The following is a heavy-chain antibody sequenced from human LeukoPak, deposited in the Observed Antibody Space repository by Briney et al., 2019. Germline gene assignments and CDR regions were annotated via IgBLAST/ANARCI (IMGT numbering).Heavy chain of an antibody. CDR1: GGSISSSSHY. J-gene: IGHJ3*01. CDR2: VFYSGTT. Sequence: PSETLSLTCTVSGGSISSSSHYWAWIRQPPGKGLEWIGSVFYSGTTYYNPSLKSRVTISIDTSKNQFSLKLSSVTAADAAVYYCARKLPRIAADGSPLDAFDVWGQGTMVTVSS. CDR3: ARKLPRIAADGSPLDAFDV. V-gene: IGHV4-39*01. D-gene: IGHD6-13*01.